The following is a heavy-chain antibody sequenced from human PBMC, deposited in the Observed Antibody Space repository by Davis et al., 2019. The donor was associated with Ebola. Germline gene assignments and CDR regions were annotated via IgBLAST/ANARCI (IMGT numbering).Heavy chain of an antibody. J-gene: IGHJ5*02. CDR2: INPSGGST. CDR3: ARKDSNYDFWSGYGWFDP. CDR1: GYTFTSYY. V-gene: IGHV1-46*01. D-gene: IGHD3-3*01. Sequence: ASVKVSCKASGYTFTSYYMHWVRQAPGQGLEWMGIINPSGGSTSYAQKFQGRVTMTRDTSTSTVYMELSSLRSEDTAVYYCARKDSNYDFWSGYGWFDPWGQGTLVTVSS.